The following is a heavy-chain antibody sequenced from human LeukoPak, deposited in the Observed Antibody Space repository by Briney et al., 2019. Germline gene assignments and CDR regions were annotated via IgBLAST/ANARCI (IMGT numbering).Heavy chain of an antibody. V-gene: IGHV3-48*04. CDR1: GFTFSSYS. J-gene: IGHJ3*02. Sequence: GGSLRLSCAASGFTFSSYSMNWVRQAPGKGLEWVSYISSSGSTIYYADSVKGRFTISRDNAKNSLYLQMNSLRAEDTAVYYCARNLLLLAFAFDIWGQGTMVTVSS. D-gene: IGHD2-15*01. CDR3: ARNLLLLAFAFDI. CDR2: ISSSGSTI.